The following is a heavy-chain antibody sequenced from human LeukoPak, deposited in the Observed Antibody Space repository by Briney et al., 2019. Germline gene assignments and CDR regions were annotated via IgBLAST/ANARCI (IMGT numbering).Heavy chain of an antibody. CDR1: GGSFSGYY. CDR3: ARGTEQHLVHYYYYMDV. J-gene: IGHJ6*03. V-gene: IGHV4-34*01. D-gene: IGHD6-13*01. CDR2: INHSGST. Sequence: SETLSLTCAVYGGSFSGYYWSWIRQPPGKGLEWIGEINHSGSTNYNPSLKSRVTISVDTSKNQFSLKLSSVTAADTAVYYCARGTEQHLVHYYYYMDVWGKGTTVTVSS.